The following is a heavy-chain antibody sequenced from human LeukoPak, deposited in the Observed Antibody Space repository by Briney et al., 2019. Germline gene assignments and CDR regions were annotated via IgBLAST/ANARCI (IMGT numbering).Heavy chain of an antibody. J-gene: IGHJ3*02. CDR2: IYYSGST. D-gene: IGHD4-23*01. V-gene: IGHV4-39*07. Sequence: PSETLSLTCTVSGGSISSSSYYWGWIRQPPGKGLEWIGSIYYSGSTYYNPSLKSRVTISVDTSKNQFSLKLSSVTAADTAVYYCARGSYTVDDAFDIWGQGTMVTVSS. CDR3: ARGSYTVDDAFDI. CDR1: GGSISSSSYY.